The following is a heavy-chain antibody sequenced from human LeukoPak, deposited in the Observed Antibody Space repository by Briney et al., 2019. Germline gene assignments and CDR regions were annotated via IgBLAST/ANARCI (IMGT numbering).Heavy chain of an antibody. CDR2: IRGSGGST. CDR3: AGQATVVTSKGVGYAFDI. V-gene: IGHV3-23*01. CDR1: GFTFISYA. D-gene: IGHD4-23*01. J-gene: IGHJ3*02. Sequence: GGSLRLSCAASGFTFISYAMSWVRQAPGKGLEWVSSIRGSGGSTYYADSVKGRFTISRDNAKNSLYLQMNSLRAEDTAVYYCAGQATVVTSKGVGYAFDIWGQGTMVTVSS.